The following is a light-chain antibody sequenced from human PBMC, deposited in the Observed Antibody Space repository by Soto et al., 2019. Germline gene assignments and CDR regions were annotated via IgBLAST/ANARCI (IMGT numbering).Light chain of an antibody. Sequence: VLTQPSSLSASPGASASLTCTLRSGINVGTYRIYWYQQKPGSPPQYLLRYKSDLDKQQGSGVPSRFSGSKDTSANAGILVISGLQSEDEADYYCMIWQNGPSIFGGGTKVPAL. CDR1: SGINVGTYR. CDR3: MIWQNGPSI. V-gene: IGLV5-45*03. J-gene: IGLJ2*01. CDR2: YKSDLDK.